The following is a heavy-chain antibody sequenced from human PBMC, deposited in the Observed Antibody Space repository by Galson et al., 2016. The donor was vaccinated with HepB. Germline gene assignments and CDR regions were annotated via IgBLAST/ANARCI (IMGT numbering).Heavy chain of an antibody. J-gene: IGHJ4*02. D-gene: IGHD4-17*01. CDR1: GFTFSGSA. Sequence: SLRLCCAASGFTFSGSAMHRVRQASGRGLEWVGRNRSKPNTYATAYAASVKGRFTIPRDDSKNTAYLHMNSLKTEDTAVYYCTRGDVYDYGDFHNDYWGQGTLVIVSS. V-gene: IGHV3-73*01. CDR2: NRSKPNTYAT. CDR3: TRGDVYDYGDFHNDY.